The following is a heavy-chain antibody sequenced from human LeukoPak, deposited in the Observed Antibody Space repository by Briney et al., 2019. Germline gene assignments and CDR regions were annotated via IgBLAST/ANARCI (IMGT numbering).Heavy chain of an antibody. CDR3: ATMVVAAFTY. J-gene: IGHJ4*02. D-gene: IGHD2-15*01. V-gene: IGHV3-23*01. CDR1: GFTFSSYA. CDR2: ISGSGGST. Sequence: PGRSLRLSCAASGFTFSSYAMSWVRQAPGKGLEWVSAISGSGGSTYYADSVKGRFTISRDNSKNTLCLQMNSLRAEDTAVYYCATMVVAAFTYWGQGTLVTVSS.